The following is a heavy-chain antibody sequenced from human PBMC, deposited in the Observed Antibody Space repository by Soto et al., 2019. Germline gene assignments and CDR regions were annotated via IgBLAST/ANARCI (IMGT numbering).Heavy chain of an antibody. CDR1: GGSISSYY. D-gene: IGHD3-10*01. V-gene: IGHV4-59*08. CDR2: IYYSGST. J-gene: IGHJ3*02. Sequence: SETLSLTCTVSGGSISSYYWSWIRQPPGKGLEWIGYIYYSGSTNYNPSLKSRVTISVDTSKNQFSLKLSSVTAADTAVYYCARALRITMVRGAQEDAFDIWGQGTMVTVSS. CDR3: ARALRITMVRGAQEDAFDI.